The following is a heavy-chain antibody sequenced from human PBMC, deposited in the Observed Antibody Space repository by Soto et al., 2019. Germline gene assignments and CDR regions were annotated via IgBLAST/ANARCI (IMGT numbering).Heavy chain of an antibody. CDR3: ARHQYSSSWYQSGYYYYYGTDF. Sequence: GESLKISCKGSVDSFTSYCICWVRQMPVKGLEWMGSIDPSDSYTNYSPSFQCHVTISADKSISTAYLQWSSLKASDTAMYYCARHQYSSSWYQSGYYYYYGTDFWGQGTTVTVSS. D-gene: IGHD6-13*01. CDR1: VDSFTSYC. CDR2: IDPSDSYT. J-gene: IGHJ6*02. V-gene: IGHV5-10-1*01.